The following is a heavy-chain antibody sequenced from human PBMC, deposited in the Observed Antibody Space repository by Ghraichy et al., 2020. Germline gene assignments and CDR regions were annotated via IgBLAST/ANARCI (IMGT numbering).Heavy chain of an antibody. CDR3: ARDRPCSGGSCYSDWFDP. CDR2: IIPIFGTA. CDR1: GGTFSSYA. V-gene: IGHV1-69*06. J-gene: IGHJ5*02. D-gene: IGHD2-15*01. Sequence: SVKVSCKASGGTFSSYAISWVRQAPGQGLEWMGGIIPIFGTANYAQKFQGRVTITADKSTSTAYMELSSLRSEDTAVYYCARDRPCSGGSCYSDWFDPWGQGTLVTVSS.